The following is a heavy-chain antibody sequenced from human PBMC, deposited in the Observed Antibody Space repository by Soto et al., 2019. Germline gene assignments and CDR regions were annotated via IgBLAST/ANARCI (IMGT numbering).Heavy chain of an antibody. Sequence: GGPQRLSCAACEYSFSNALVSWVRQDPGKGLEWVGRIKSKTDGGTTDYTAPVKGRFTIPRDDSKNTLYLQMNSLKIEDTAVYYCTTGSTSTKNYWGQGTLVTVSS. CDR3: TTGSTSTKNY. CDR1: EYSFSNAL. D-gene: IGHD6-6*01. V-gene: IGHV3-15*01. J-gene: IGHJ4*02. CDR2: IKSKTDGGTT.